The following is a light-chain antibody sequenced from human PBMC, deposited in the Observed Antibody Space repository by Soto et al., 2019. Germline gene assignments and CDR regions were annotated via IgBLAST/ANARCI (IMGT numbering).Light chain of an antibody. V-gene: IGKV1-5*01. CDR3: QQYNSYSYT. Sequence: DIPMTQSTSTLSASVGDRVTITCRASQSISSWLAWYQQKPGKAPKLLIYDASSLESGVPSRFSGSGSGTEFTLTISSLQPDDFATYDCQQYNSYSYTFGQGTKLEIK. CDR1: QSISSW. CDR2: DAS. J-gene: IGKJ2*01.